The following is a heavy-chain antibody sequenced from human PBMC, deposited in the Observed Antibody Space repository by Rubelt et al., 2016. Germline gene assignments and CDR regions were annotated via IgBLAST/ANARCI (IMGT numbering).Heavy chain of an antibody. Sequence: EIGGGVVQPGRSLRLSCAASGFTFSSYGMHWVRQAPGKGLEWVAVIWYDGSNKYYADSVKGRFTISRDNSKNTLYLQMNSLRAEDTAVYYCATDRASKVLTDWGQGTLVTVSS. D-gene: IGHD4/OR15-4a*01. V-gene: IGHV3-33*01. CDR2: IWYDGSNK. CDR1: GFTFSSYG. CDR3: ATDRASKVLTD. J-gene: IGHJ4*02.